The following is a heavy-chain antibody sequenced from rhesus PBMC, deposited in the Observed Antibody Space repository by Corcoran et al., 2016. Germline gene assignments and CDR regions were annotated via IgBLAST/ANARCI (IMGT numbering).Heavy chain of an antibody. CDR1: GGSISSGYYY. J-gene: IGHJ4*01. Sequence: QVQLQESGPGLVKPSETLSLTCAVSGGSISSGYYYWSWFRQPPGRGLEWIGYITYRGSTSYNPHLKRRVTISRDTSKNQCSRKLSSVTAADTAVYYCAREGAYSSDYWGQGVLVTVSS. V-gene: IGHV4-122*02. D-gene: IGHD5-42*01. CDR3: AREGAYSSDY. CDR2: ITYRGST.